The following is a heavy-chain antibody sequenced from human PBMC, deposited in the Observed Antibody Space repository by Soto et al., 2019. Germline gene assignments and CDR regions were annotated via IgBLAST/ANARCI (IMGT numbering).Heavy chain of an antibody. CDR1: GYTFTSYG. J-gene: IGHJ5*02. V-gene: IGHV1-18*01. CDR3: ARYCSGGSCYPGLFEP. CDR2: ISAYDGNT. D-gene: IGHD2-15*01. Sequence: ASVKVSCKASGYTFTSYGIHWVRQAPVQGLEWMGWISAYDGNTNYAQKLQGRVTMTTETSKSTAYMALRSLRSDDTAVYYCARYCSGGSCYPGLFEPWGHGTLVTVSS.